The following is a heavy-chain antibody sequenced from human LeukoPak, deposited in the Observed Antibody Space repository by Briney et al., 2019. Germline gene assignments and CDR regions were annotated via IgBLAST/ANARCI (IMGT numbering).Heavy chain of an antibody. J-gene: IGHJ2*01. CDR2: FDPEDGET. Sequence: GASVKVSCKVSGHTLTELSMHWVRQAPGKGLEWMGGFDPEDGETIYAQKFQGRVTMTEDTSTDTAYMELSSLRSEDTAVYYCATRASVRCSGGSCYSEYWYFDLWGRGTLVTVSS. V-gene: IGHV1-24*01. D-gene: IGHD2-15*01. CDR1: GHTLTELS. CDR3: ATRASVRCSGGSCYSEYWYFDL.